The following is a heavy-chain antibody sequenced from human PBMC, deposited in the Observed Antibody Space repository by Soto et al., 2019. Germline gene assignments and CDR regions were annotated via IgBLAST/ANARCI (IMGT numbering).Heavy chain of an antibody. CDR2: VSGYNGKT. D-gene: IGHD2-8*01. V-gene: IGHV1-18*04. CDR1: GYTFTNHG. Sequence: QVQLVQSGPEVKKSGASVKVSCKASGYTFTNHGISWERQAPGHGLEWMGWVSGYNGKTKYAQELQGRVTMTTETSTSTAYMELRSLRSDDTAVYYCARDLYPLAYYFDYWGQGTLVTVSS. CDR3: ARDLYPLAYYFDY. J-gene: IGHJ4*02.